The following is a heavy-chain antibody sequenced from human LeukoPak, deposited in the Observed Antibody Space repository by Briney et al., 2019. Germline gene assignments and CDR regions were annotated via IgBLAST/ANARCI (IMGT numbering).Heavy chain of an antibody. V-gene: IGHV4-59*11. CDR2: IYYSGAT. J-gene: IGHJ4*02. Sequence: SETLSLTCTVSGGSISPLYWSWIRQPPGKGLEFLGYIYYSGATNYNPSLTSRVTLSVDTSKTQFSLKLSSVTAADTAVYYCARGGVAAKYYFDFWGQGTLVTVSS. D-gene: IGHD3-10*01. CDR3: ARGGVAAKYYFDF. CDR1: GGSISPLY.